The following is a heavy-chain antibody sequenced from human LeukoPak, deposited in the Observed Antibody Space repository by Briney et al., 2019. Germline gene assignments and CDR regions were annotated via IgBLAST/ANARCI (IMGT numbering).Heavy chain of an antibody. Sequence: GGSLRLSCAASGFTFSSYAMHWVRQAPGKGLEWVAVISYDGSNKDYADPVKGRFTISRDNSKNTVYLQMNSLRTEDTAVYYCAKAAVADRYYYYGIDVWGQGTTVTVSS. D-gene: IGHD6-19*01. V-gene: IGHV3-30*04. CDR3: AKAAVADRYYYYGIDV. CDR2: ISYDGSNK. CDR1: GFTFSSYA. J-gene: IGHJ6*02.